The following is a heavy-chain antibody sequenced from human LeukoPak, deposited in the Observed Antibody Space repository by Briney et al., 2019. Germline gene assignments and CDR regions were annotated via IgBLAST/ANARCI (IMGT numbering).Heavy chain of an antibody. Sequence: GRSLRLSCAASGFTFYDYAMHWVRHAPGKGLGWVSGISLNSGSIGYADSVKGRFTSSRDTAKNSMYLQMNSLRAEDTALYYCAKDSLYYYDSSGYYSWGQGTLVTVSS. D-gene: IGHD3-22*01. CDR3: AKDSLYYYDSSGYYS. V-gene: IGHV3-9*01. CDR2: ISLNSGSI. J-gene: IGHJ4*02. CDR1: GFTFYDYA.